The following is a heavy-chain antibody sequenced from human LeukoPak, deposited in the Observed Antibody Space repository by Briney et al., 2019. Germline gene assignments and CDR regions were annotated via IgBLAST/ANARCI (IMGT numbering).Heavy chain of an antibody. CDR2: IYSGGST. Sequence: GGSLRLSCAASGFIVNSNYLSWVRQAPGKGLEWVSVIYSGGSTYYADSVKGRFTISRDNSKNTLYLQMNSLRAEDTAVYYCAILNYGDYYFDYWAREPWSPSPQ. CDR1: GFIVNSNY. D-gene: IGHD4-17*01. J-gene: IGHJ4*02. V-gene: IGHV3-53*01. CDR3: AILNYGDYYFDY.